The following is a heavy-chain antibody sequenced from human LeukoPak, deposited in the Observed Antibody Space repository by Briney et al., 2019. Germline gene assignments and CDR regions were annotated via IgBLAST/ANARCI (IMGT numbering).Heavy chain of an antibody. Sequence: GSLELSCAGSGINLCRYCLRWVRPAPGKGVGGVSAISGSGGSTYYADSVKGRFTISRDNSKNTLYLQMNSLRAEDTAVYYCARGAEGRPFIGYWGQGTLVTVSS. J-gene: IGHJ4*02. V-gene: IGHV3-23*01. CDR1: GINLCRYC. CDR2: ISGSGGST. CDR3: ARGAEGRPFIGY.